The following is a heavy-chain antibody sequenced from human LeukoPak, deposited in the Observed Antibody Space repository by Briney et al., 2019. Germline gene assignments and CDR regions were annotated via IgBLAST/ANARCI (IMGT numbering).Heavy chain of an antibody. D-gene: IGHD1/OR15-1a*01. V-gene: IGHV4-61*02. CDR3: ARHFKQRYYYYMDV. CDR2: IYTSGST. CDR1: DGSISSALYY. Sequence: PSQTLSLTCTVSDGSISSALYYWSWIRQPAGKGLEWIGRIYTSGSTNYNPSLKSRATMSVDTSKNQFSLKLSSVTAADTAVYYCARHFKQRYYYYMDVWGKGTTVTVSS. J-gene: IGHJ6*03.